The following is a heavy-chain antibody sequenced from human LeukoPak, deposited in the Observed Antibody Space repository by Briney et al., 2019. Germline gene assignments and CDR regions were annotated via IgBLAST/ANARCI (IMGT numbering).Heavy chain of an antibody. V-gene: IGHV3-48*03. CDR2: ISSSGSTI. CDR3: ARDAYYCGSGSYYNWFDP. CDR1: GFTFSSYE. Sequence: GGSLRLSCAASGFTFSSYEMNWVRQAPGKGLEWVSYISSSGSTIYYADSVKGRFTISRDNAKNSLYLQMNSLRAEDTAVYYCARDAYYCGSGSYYNWFDPWGQGTLVTVSS. D-gene: IGHD3-10*01. J-gene: IGHJ5*02.